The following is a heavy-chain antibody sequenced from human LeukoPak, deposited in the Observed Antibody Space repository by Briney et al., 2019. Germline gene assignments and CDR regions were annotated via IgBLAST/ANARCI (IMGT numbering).Heavy chain of an antibody. Sequence: GGSLRLSCAASGFSFSSYWMSWVRQAPGKGLEWVADIKQDGSEKYYVDSVEGRFTISRDNAKNSLYLQMNSLRAEDTAVYYCARALSHCLDYWGQGTLVTVSS. V-gene: IGHV3-7*01. J-gene: IGHJ4*02. CDR2: IKQDGSEK. CDR1: GFSFSSYW. D-gene: IGHD3-16*01. CDR3: ARALSHCLDY.